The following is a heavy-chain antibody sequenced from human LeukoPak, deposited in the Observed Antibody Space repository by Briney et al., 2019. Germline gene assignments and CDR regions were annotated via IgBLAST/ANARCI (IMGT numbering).Heavy chain of an antibody. V-gene: IGHV4-59*08. CDR2: VYYSGRT. CDR1: GDSISSYY. Sequence: SEALSLTCTVSGDSISSYYWSWLRQPPGKGLEWIGHVYYSGRTTYNPSLRSRLTISVDTSTSQLSLKLSSVTAADTAVYYCARHKPTGSYPLELWGQGTLVTVSS. CDR3: ARHKPTGSYPLEL. J-gene: IGHJ4*02. D-gene: IGHD3-10*01.